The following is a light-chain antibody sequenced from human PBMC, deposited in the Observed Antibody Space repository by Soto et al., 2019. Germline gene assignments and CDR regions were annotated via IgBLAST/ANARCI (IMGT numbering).Light chain of an antibody. V-gene: IGLV2-14*01. Sequence: QSALTQPASVSGSPGQSITISCTGTSDDVGAYNFVSWYQQYPGKAPKLMVFGVINRPSGVSNRFSGSKTGNTASLTISGLQAEDEAFYYCFSHRSGDSHVFGTGTKATVL. CDR3: FSHRSGDSHV. J-gene: IGLJ1*01. CDR1: SDDVGAYNF. CDR2: GVI.